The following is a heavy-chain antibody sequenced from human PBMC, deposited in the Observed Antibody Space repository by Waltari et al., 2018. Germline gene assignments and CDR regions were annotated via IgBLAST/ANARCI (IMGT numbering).Heavy chain of an antibody. CDR2: IYPRDSDA. CDR1: VFGLDTFW. D-gene: IGHD3-10*01. CDR3: ARRGSFREFDS. Sequence: EVQLVQPGAAVIKPGQSLSISCETSVFGLDTFWITWVRQMPGKGLEWLGIIYPRDSDAKYSPSVRGQVTLSVDKSTASAYLQWHSLKASDAGTYYCARRGSFREFDSWGQGTVVTVSS. J-gene: IGHJ4*02. V-gene: IGHV5-51*03.